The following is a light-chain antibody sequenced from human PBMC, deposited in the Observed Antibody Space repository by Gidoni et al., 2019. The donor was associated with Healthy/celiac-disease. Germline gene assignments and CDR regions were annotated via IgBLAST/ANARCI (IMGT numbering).Light chain of an antibody. CDR1: QSFGINY. Sequence: LAQSPGTLSLSPGARATLSCRASQSFGINYLAWYQHQTGQTHRLLIYDASSRAAGIPDRFSGSGSGTDFTLTISRLEPEDFAVYYCQQYGSPPRTFGQGIRVEI. CDR3: QQYGSPPRT. CDR2: DAS. V-gene: IGKV3-20*01. J-gene: IGKJ1*01.